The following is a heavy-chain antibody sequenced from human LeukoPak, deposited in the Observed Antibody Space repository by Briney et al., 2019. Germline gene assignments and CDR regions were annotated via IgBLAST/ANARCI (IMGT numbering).Heavy chain of an antibody. Sequence: GGSLRLSCAASGFTFSSYAMSWVRQAPGKGLEWGSAISGSGGSTYYADSVKGRFTISRDNSKNTLYLQMNSLRAEDTAVYYCATCSGGSCSHFDYWGQGTLVTVSS. D-gene: IGHD2-15*01. J-gene: IGHJ4*02. CDR3: ATCSGGSCSHFDY. CDR1: GFTFSSYA. V-gene: IGHV3-23*01. CDR2: ISGSGGST.